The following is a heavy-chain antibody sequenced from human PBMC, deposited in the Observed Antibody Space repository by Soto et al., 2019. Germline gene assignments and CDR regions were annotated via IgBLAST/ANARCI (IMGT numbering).Heavy chain of an antibody. J-gene: IGHJ6*03. CDR2: INAGNGNT. CDR3: ARDRDYIWGSYREYYYYMDV. Sequence: GASVKVSCKASGYTFTSYAMHWVRQAPGQRLEWMGWINAGNGNTKYSQKFQGRVTITRDTSASTAYMELSSLRSEDTAVYYCARDRDYIWGSYREYYYYMDVWGKGTTVTVSS. D-gene: IGHD3-16*02. V-gene: IGHV1-3*01. CDR1: GYTFTSYA.